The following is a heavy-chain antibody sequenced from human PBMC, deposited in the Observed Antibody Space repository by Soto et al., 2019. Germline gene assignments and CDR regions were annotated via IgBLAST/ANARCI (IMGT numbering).Heavy chain of an antibody. D-gene: IGHD2-2*01. CDR2: IKQDGSEK. V-gene: IGHV3-7*01. CDR3: ASEPFVVVPAALSYYYYMDV. J-gene: IGHJ6*03. Sequence: GGSLRLSCAASGFTFSSYWMSWVRQAPGKGLEWVANIKQDGSEKYYVDSVKGRFTISRDNAKNSLYLQMNSLRAEDTAVYYCASEPFVVVPAALSYYYYMDVWGKGTTVTVSS. CDR1: GFTFSSYW.